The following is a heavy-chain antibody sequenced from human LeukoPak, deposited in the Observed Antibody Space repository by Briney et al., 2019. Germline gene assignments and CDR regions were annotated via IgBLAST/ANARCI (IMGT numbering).Heavy chain of an antibody. CDR2: INSDGSST. V-gene: IGHV3-74*01. CDR3: AKGGYYYDSSGSYTDYYGMDV. CDR1: GFTFSSYW. D-gene: IGHD3-22*01. J-gene: IGHJ6*02. Sequence: GGSLRLSCAASGFTFSSYWMHWVRQAPGKGLVWVSRINSDGSSTTYADSVKGRFTISRDNAKNTLYLQMNSLRAEDTAVYYCAKGGYYYDSSGSYTDYYGMDVWGQGTTVTVSS.